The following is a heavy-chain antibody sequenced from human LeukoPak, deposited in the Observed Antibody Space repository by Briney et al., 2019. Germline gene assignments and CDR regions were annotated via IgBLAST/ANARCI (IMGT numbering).Heavy chain of an antibody. Sequence: GGSLRLSCAASGFTFSNYWMHWVRQAPGKGLVWVSRINPDGSSTDYADSVKGRFTISRDNAKNSLYLQMNSLRAEDTAVYYCVRAVVVAASYRFDPWGQGILVTVSS. CDR2: INPDGSST. D-gene: IGHD2-15*01. J-gene: IGHJ5*02. CDR1: GFTFSNYW. V-gene: IGHV3-74*01. CDR3: VRAVVVAASYRFDP.